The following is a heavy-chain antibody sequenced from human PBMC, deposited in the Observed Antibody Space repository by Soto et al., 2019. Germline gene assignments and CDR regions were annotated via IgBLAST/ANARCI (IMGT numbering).Heavy chain of an antibody. J-gene: IGHJ6*03. D-gene: IGHD2-21*01. V-gene: IGHV3-48*01. CDR2: ISSSSSTI. CDR3: ARDLGCGGDCHYYYYYYMDV. CDR1: GFTFSSYS. Sequence: GGSLRLSCAASGFTFSSYSMNWVRQAPGKGLEWVSYISSSSSTIYYADSVKGRFTISRDNAKNSLYLQMNSLRAEDTAVYYCARDLGCGGDCHYYYYYYMDVWGKGTTVTVSS.